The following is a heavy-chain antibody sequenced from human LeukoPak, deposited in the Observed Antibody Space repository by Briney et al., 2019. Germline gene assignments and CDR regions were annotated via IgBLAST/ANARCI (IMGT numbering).Heavy chain of an antibody. CDR2: INPSSGAI. CDR1: GYTFTVYY. CDR3: ARGGDGYNSVPRGTY. V-gene: IGHV1-2*02. D-gene: IGHD5-24*01. Sequence: ASVKVSCKASGYTFTVYYMHWVRQAPGQGLEWLGWINPSSGAINYAQKFQGRVTMTRDSSISTAYMELNRLTSDDTAVYYCARGGDGYNSVPRGTYWGQGTLVTISS. J-gene: IGHJ4*02.